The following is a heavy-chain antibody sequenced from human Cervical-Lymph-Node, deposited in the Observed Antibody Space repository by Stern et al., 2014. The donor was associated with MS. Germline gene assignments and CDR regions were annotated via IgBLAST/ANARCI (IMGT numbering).Heavy chain of an antibody. CDR1: GYTFTRNA. J-gene: IGHJ3*02. D-gene: IGHD1/OR15-1a*01. CDR2: INGGNGDT. Sequence: VQLVQSGAEVKKPGASVRVSCRASGYTFTRNAIHWVRQAPGQRLEWMGWINGGNGDTKYSQSFQGRATITRDTSANTAYMELSSLKSEDTAVYYCALNTLNGFDIWGQGTMVTVS. CDR3: ALNTLNGFDI. V-gene: IGHV1-3*01.